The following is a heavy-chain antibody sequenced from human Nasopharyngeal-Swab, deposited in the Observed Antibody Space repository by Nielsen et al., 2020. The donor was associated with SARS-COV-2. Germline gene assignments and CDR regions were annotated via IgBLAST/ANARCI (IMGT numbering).Heavy chain of an antibody. D-gene: IGHD5-18*01. V-gene: IGHV5-51*01. CDR3: AREYTYGCYYYMDV. Sequence: VRQMPGKGLEWMGIIYPGDSDTRYSPSFQGQVTISADKSISTAYLQWSSLKASDTAMYYCAREYTYGCYYYMDVWGKGTTVTVSS. CDR2: IYPGDSDT. J-gene: IGHJ6*03.